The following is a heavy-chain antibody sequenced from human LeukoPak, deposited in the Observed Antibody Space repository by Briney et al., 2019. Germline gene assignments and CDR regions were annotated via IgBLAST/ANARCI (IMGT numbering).Heavy chain of an antibody. D-gene: IGHD6-13*01. J-gene: IGHJ4*02. Sequence: ASVKVSCKVSGYTLTELSMHWVRQAPGKGLEWMGGFDPEDGETIYAQKFQGRVTMTEDTSTDTAYMELSSLRSEDTAVYYCARSTAAGPGFDYWGQGTLVTVSS. CDR3: ARSTAAGPGFDY. CDR1: GYTLTELS. V-gene: IGHV1-24*01. CDR2: FDPEDGET.